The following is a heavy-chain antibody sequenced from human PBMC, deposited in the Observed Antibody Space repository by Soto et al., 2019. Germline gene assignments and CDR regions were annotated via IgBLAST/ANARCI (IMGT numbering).Heavy chain of an antibody. V-gene: IGHV3-33*01. Sequence: SLRLSCAASGFTFSSYGMHWVRQAPGKGLEWVAVIWYDGSNKYYADSVKGRFTISRDNSKNTLYLQMNSLRAEDTAVYYCARDFKSYPLSYYYGMDVWGQGTTVTVSS. CDR3: ARDFKSYPLSYYYGMDV. J-gene: IGHJ6*02. CDR2: IWYDGSNK. D-gene: IGHD1-26*01. CDR1: GFTFSSYG.